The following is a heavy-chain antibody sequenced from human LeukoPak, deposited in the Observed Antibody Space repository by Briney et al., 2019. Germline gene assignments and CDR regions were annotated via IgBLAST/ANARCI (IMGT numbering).Heavy chain of an antibody. D-gene: IGHD3-16*01. CDR2: IYYSGST. V-gene: IGHV4-30-4*08. Sequence: SETLSLTCTVSGGSISSGDYYWSWIRQPPGKGLEWIGYIYYSGSTYYNPSLKSRVTISVDTSKNQFSLKLSSVTAADTAVYYCARGGGVTSDAFDIWGQGTMVTVSS. CDR3: ARGGGVTSDAFDI. J-gene: IGHJ3*02. CDR1: GGSISSGDYY.